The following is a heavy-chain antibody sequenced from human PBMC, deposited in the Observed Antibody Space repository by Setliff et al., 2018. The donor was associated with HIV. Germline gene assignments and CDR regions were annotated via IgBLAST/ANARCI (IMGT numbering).Heavy chain of an antibody. CDR3: AKDRYYDSSGSPFDY. CDR2: IRYDGSNK. CDR1: GFTFSTYG. Sequence: ASGFTFSTYGMQWVRQAPGKGLEWVAFIRYDGSNKYYADSVKGRFTISRDNSKNTLYLQMNSLRAEDTAVYYCAKDRYYDSSGSPFDYWGQGTLVTVSS. D-gene: IGHD3-22*01. V-gene: IGHV3-30*02. J-gene: IGHJ4*02.